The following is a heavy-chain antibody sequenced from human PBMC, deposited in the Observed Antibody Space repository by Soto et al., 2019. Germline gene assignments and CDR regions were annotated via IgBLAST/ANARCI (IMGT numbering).Heavy chain of an antibody. CDR1: GGSFSGYY. J-gene: IGHJ6*02. D-gene: IGHD3-16*02. Sequence: PSETLSLTCAVYGGSFSGYYWSWIRQPPGKGLEWIGEINHSGSTNYNPSLKSRVTISVDTSKNQFSLKLSSVTAADTAVYYCARVNYDYVWGSYRGHRYYYGMDVWGQGTTVTVSS. CDR2: INHSGST. V-gene: IGHV4-34*01. CDR3: ARVNYDYVWGSYRGHRYYYGMDV.